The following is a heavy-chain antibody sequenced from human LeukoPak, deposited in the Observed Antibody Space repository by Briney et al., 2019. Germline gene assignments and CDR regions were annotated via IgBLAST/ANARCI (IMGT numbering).Heavy chain of an antibody. Sequence: GASVKVSCKASGYTFTGYYMHWVRQAPGQGLEWMGWINPNSGGTNYAQKFQGRVTMTRDTSISTAYMELSRLRSDDTAVYYCARDKNSYCSGGSCYSGRAFDIWGQGTMVTVSS. CDR2: INPNSGGT. CDR3: ARDKNSYCSGGSCYSGRAFDI. J-gene: IGHJ3*02. CDR1: GYTFTGYY. V-gene: IGHV1-2*02. D-gene: IGHD2-15*01.